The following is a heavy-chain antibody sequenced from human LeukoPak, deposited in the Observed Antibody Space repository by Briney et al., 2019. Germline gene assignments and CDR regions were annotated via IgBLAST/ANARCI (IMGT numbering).Heavy chain of an antibody. J-gene: IGHJ4*02. V-gene: IGHV3-23*01. CDR1: GFTFSSHG. D-gene: IGHD2-8*01. CDR3: ARALIGYYFDY. Sequence: GGSLRLSCAASGFTFSSHGMNWVRQAPGKGLEWVSGISGSGGRTYYADSVKGRFTISRDNSKNSLYLQMNSLRAEDTAVYYCARALIGYYFDYWGQGTLVTVSS. CDR2: ISGSGGRT.